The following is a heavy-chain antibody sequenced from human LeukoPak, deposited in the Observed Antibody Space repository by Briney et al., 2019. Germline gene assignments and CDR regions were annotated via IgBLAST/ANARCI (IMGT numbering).Heavy chain of an antibody. J-gene: IGHJ4*02. D-gene: IGHD2-2*01. V-gene: IGHV4-34*01. CDR1: GGSFSGYY. CDR2: INHSGST. Sequence: SETLSLTCAVYGGSFSGYYWSWIRQPPGKGLEWIGEINHSGSTNYNPSLKSRVTISVDTSKNQFSLKLSSVTAADTAVYYCAGGYCSSISCYLDHWGQGSLVTVSS. CDR3: AGGYCSSISCYLDH.